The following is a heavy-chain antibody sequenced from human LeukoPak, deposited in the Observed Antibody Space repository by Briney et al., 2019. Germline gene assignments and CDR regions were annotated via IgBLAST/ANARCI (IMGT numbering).Heavy chain of an antibody. D-gene: IGHD3-22*01. CDR1: GFTFSSYA. J-gene: IGHJ4*02. CDR2: ISGSGGST. CDR3: ARESYYDSSVDY. V-gene: IGHV3-23*01. Sequence: GGSLRLSCAASGFTFSSYAMSWVRQAPGKGLEWVSAISGSGGSTYYADSVKGRFTISRDNSKNTLYLQMNSLRVEDTAVYYCARESYYDSSVDYWGQGTLVTVSS.